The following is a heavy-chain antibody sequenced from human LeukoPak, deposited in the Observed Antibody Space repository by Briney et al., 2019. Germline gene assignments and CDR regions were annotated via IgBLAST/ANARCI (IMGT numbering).Heavy chain of an antibody. Sequence: PGRSLRLSCAASGFTFSSYAMHWVRQAPGKGLEWVAVISYDGSNKYYADSVKGRFTISRDNSKNTLYLQMNSLRAEDTAVYYCAKDRLVDNPVDCWGQGTLVTVSS. J-gene: IGHJ4*02. V-gene: IGHV3-30-3*02. CDR2: ISYDGSNK. CDR3: AKDRLVDNPVDC. CDR1: GFTFSSYA. D-gene: IGHD1-14*01.